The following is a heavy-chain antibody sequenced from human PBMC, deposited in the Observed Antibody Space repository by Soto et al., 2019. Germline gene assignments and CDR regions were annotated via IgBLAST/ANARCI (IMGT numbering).Heavy chain of an antibody. J-gene: IGHJ6*02. V-gene: IGHV1-69*13. Sequence: SVKVSCKASGGTFSSYAISWVRQAPGQGLEWMGGIIPIFGTANYAQKFQGRVTITADESASTAYMELSSLRSEDTAVYYCAREVYCSSTSCYGRYYYYGMDVWGQGTTVTVSS. D-gene: IGHD2-2*01. CDR2: IIPIFGTA. CDR1: GGTFSSYA. CDR3: AREVYCSSTSCYGRYYYYGMDV.